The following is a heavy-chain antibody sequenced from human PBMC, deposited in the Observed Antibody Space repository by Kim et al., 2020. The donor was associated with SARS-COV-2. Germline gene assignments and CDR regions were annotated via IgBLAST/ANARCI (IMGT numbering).Heavy chain of an antibody. CDR3: ARPPGRLYYFDY. V-gene: IGHV3-33*01. J-gene: IGHJ4*02. D-gene: IGHD6-19*01. Sequence: YADSVKGRFTISRDNSKNTLYLQMNSLRAEDTAVYYCARPPGRLYYFDYWGQGTLVTVSS.